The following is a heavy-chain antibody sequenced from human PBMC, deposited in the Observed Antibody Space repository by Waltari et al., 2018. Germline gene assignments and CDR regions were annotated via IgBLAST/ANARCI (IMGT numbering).Heavy chain of an antibody. J-gene: IGHJ4*02. Sequence: QVQLVQSGAEVKKPGPSVKVSCMASGGTFSSYAISWVAQAPGKGLEWMGRIIHSFGTANYAQKFQGSVTITADESTSTAYMELSSLRSEDTAVYYCARSGSSSSYFDYWGQGTLVTVSS. CDR3: ARSGSSSSYFDY. D-gene: IGHD6-6*01. CDR2: IIHSFGTA. CDR1: GGTFSSYA. V-gene: IGHV1-69*01.